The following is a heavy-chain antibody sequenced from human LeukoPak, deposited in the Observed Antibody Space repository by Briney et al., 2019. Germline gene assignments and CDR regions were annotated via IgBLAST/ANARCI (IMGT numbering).Heavy chain of an antibody. V-gene: IGHV3-23*01. CDR2: ISGSGGST. Sequence: GGSLRLSFAASGFTFSSYAMSWVRQAPGKGLEWVSAISGSGGSTYYADSVKGRFTISRDNSKNTLYLQMNSLRAEDTAVYYCAKKATIFGVAQEDAFDIWGQGTMVTVSS. J-gene: IGHJ3*02. CDR1: GFTFSSYA. D-gene: IGHD3-3*01. CDR3: AKKATIFGVAQEDAFDI.